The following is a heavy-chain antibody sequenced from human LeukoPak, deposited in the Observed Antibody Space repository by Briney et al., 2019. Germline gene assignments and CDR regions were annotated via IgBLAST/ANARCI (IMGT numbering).Heavy chain of an antibody. J-gene: IGHJ4*02. Sequence: GGSLRLSCAASGFTVSSNYMSWVRQAPGKGLEWVSVIYSGGSTYYADSVKGRFTISRDNSKNMLYLQMNSLRAEDTAVYYCARESSSGWTLDYWGQGTLVTVSS. CDR3: ARESSSGWTLDY. CDR2: IYSGGST. D-gene: IGHD6-19*01. V-gene: IGHV3-66*01. CDR1: GFTVSSNY.